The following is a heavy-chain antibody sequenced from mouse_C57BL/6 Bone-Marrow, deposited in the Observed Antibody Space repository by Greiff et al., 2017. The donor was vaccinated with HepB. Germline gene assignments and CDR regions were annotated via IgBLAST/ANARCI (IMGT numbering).Heavy chain of an antibody. J-gene: IGHJ2*01. V-gene: IGHV5-4*01. D-gene: IGHD1-1*01. CDR3: AREVLPLDY. Sequence: EVKLMESGGGLVKPGASLKLSCAASGFTFSSYAMPWVRQTPEKRLEWVATISDGGSYTYYPDNVKGRFTISRDNAKNNLYLQRSDLKSEDTAMCYCAREVLPLDYWGQGTTLTVSS. CDR2: ISDGGSYT. CDR1: GFTFSSYA.